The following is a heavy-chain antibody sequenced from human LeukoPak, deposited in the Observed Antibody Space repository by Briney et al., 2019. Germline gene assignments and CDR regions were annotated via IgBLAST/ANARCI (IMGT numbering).Heavy chain of an antibody. J-gene: IGHJ5*01. Sequence: GGSLRLSCAASGFTFSIYNMNCVRQAPGKGRECVSHIYGHSAIIYYADSVKGRFTVSRDNAKNSLYLQMNSLRAEDTAVYYCARSPMIRGVITHFDSWGQGTLVTVSS. D-gene: IGHD3-10*01. CDR2: IYGHSAII. CDR1: GFTFSIYN. CDR3: ARSPMIRGVITHFDS. V-gene: IGHV3-48*01.